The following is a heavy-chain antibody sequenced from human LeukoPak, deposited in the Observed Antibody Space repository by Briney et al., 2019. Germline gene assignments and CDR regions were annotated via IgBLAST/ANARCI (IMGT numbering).Heavy chain of an antibody. D-gene: IGHD2-2*01. CDR1: GFTFSSYA. J-gene: IGHJ4*02. CDR3: AKRYCSSTSCHLDY. Sequence: GGSLRLSCAASGFTFSSYAMSWVRQAPGKGLEWVSAISGSRGSTYYADSVKGRFTISRDNSKNTLYLQMNSLRAEDTAVYYCAKRYCSSTSCHLDYWGQGTLVTVSS. CDR2: ISGSRGST. V-gene: IGHV3-23*01.